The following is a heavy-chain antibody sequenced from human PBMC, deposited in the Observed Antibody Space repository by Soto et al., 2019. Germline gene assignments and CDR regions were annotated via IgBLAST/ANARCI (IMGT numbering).Heavy chain of an antibody. CDR3: ARYYYGSGSYQDY. CDR1: GGSISSGDYY. Sequence: QVQLQESGPGLVKPSQTLSLTCTVSGGSISSGDYYWSWIRQPPGKGLEWIGYIYYSGSTYYNPSLKSRVTISVDTSNNQFSLELTSVTAADTAVYYCARYYYGSGSYQDYWGQGTLVTVSS. J-gene: IGHJ4*02. V-gene: IGHV4-30-4*01. D-gene: IGHD3-10*01. CDR2: IYYSGST.